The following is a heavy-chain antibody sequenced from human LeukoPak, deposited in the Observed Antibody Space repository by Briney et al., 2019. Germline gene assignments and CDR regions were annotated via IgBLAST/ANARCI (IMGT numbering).Heavy chain of an antibody. J-gene: IGHJ4*02. CDR2: ISGSGGST. CDR3: AKDLVDTAMVTFYFDY. D-gene: IGHD5-18*01. V-gene: IGHV3-23*01. Sequence: LAGGSLRLSCAASGFTVSSNYMSWVRQAPGKGLEWVSAISGSGGSTYYADSVKGRFTISRDNSKNTLYLQMNSLRAEDTAVYYCAKDLVDTAMVTFYFDYWGQGTLVTVSS. CDR1: GFTVSSNY.